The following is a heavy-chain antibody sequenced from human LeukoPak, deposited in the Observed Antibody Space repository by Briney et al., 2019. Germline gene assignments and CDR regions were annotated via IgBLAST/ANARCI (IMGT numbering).Heavy chain of an antibody. CDR3: AKVGYYYDSSGYYPLFDY. CDR2: ISGSGGST. J-gene: IGHJ4*02. V-gene: IGHV3-23*01. D-gene: IGHD3-22*01. CDR1: GFTFSSHW. Sequence: GGSLRLSCAVSGFTFSSHWMSWVRQAPGKGLEWVSAISGSGGSTYYADSVKGRFTISRDNSKNTLHLQMNSLRAEDTAVYYCAKVGYYYDSSGYYPLFDYWGQGTLVTVSS.